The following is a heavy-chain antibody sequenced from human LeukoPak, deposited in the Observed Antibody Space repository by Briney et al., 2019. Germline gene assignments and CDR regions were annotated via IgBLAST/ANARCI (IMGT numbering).Heavy chain of an antibody. J-gene: IGHJ4*02. CDR2: MNPNSGNT. CDR3: ARGSRMVRGVITGYY. D-gene: IGHD3-10*01. CDR1: GYTFTIYD. V-gene: IGHV1-8*03. Sequence: GASVKVSFKASGYTFTIYDINWVRQATGQGLEWMGWMNPNSGNTGYAQKFQGRVTITRNTSISTAYMELSSLRSEDTAVYYCARGSRMVRGVITGYYWGQGTLVTVSS.